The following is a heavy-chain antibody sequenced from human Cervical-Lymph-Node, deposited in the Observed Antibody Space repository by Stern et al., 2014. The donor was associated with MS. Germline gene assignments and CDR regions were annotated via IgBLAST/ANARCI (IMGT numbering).Heavy chain of an antibody. CDR3: ARVGLDGSGWYLFDY. Sequence: EVQLVQSGGGLVQPGGSLRLSCAASGFTVSSNYMSWVRQAPGKGLEWVSVIYSGGSTYYADSVKGRFTISRHNSKNTLYLQMNSLRAEDTAVYYCARVGLDGSGWYLFDYWGQGTLVTVSS. D-gene: IGHD6-19*01. CDR2: IYSGGST. V-gene: IGHV3-53*04. J-gene: IGHJ4*02. CDR1: GFTVSSNY.